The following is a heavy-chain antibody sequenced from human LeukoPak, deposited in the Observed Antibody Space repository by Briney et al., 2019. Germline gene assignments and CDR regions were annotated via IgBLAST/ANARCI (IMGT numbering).Heavy chain of an antibody. CDR2: INYGGGT. CDR1: GDSIRSDDYY. Sequence: SETLSLTCTVSGDSIRSDDYYCDWIRQAPGKGLGWIGDINYGGGTYYNPSLKGRVTMSVDASKTQFYLNLRSVTAADTATYYCARHRRRNNWFDPWGRGILVTASS. V-gene: IGHV4-39*01. J-gene: IGHJ5*02. CDR3: ARHRRRNNWFDP.